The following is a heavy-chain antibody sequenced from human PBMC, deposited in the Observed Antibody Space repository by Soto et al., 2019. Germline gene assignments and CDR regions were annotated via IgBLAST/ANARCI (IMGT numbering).Heavy chain of an antibody. CDR1: GFTFSSYS. J-gene: IGHJ4*02. Sequence: HPGGSLRLSCAASGFTFSSYSMNWVRQAPGKGLEWVSYIVSSSSSIYYADSVKGRFTISRDNAKNSLYLQMNSLRAEDTAVYYCARESGIASYLDYWGQGTLVTVSS. V-gene: IGHV3-48*01. CDR3: ARESGIASYLDY. CDR2: IVSSSSSI. D-gene: IGHD6-13*01.